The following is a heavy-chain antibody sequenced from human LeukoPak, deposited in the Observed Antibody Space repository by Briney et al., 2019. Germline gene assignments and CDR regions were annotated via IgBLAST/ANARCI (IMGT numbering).Heavy chain of an antibody. Sequence: PSETLSLTCAVYGGSLSGYYWSWIRQPPGKGLEWIGDIKESEKTNYNPSLKSRVTISIDTSKNQFSLKLSSVTAADTAVYYCAREGLRNVRNPLGYWGQGTLVTVSS. V-gene: IGHV4-34*01. CDR1: GGSLSGYY. CDR2: IKESEKT. CDR3: AREGLRNVRNPLGY. J-gene: IGHJ4*02.